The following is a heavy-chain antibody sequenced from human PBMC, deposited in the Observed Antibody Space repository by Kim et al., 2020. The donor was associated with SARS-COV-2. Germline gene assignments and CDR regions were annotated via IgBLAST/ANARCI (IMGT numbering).Heavy chain of an antibody. CDR3: AREVGEKYSYGYDY. CDR1: GASISSNNYY. Sequence: SETLSLTCTVSGASISSNNYYWGWIRQPPGKGLEWIGSIYYSGSTDYNPSLKSRVTISVDTSKNQFSLKLSSVTAADTAVYYCAREVGEKYSYGYDYWGQGTLVTVSS. J-gene: IGHJ4*02. V-gene: IGHV4-39*07. CDR2: IYYSGST. D-gene: IGHD5-18*01.